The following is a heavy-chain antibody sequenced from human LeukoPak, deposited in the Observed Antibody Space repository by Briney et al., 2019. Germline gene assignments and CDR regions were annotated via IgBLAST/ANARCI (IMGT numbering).Heavy chain of an antibody. D-gene: IGHD5-24*01. Sequence: VGSLRLSSAASGFTFSIYGMHAGRQAPGKRLWRVAYIRYAGSEKYYAESLKGGFPISRDNSKNKLYLQMNSLRAEDTALYYCARSTRARYFDLWGRGTLVTVSS. V-gene: IGHV3-30*02. CDR2: IRYAGSEK. CDR1: GFTFSIYG. J-gene: IGHJ2*01. CDR3: ARSTRARYFDL.